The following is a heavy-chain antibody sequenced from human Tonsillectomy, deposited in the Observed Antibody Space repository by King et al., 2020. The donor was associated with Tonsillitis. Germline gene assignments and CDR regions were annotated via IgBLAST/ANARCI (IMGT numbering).Heavy chain of an antibody. CDR3: ASLTMVRGDY. CDR1: GGSFSGYY. D-gene: IGHD3-10*01. Sequence: VQLQQRGAGLLKPSETLSLTCAVYGGSFSGYYWSWIRQPPGKGLEWIGEINHSGSTNYNPSLKSRVTISVDTSKNQFSLKLSSVTAADTAVYYCASLTMVRGDYWGQGTLVTVSS. CDR2: INHSGST. V-gene: IGHV4-34*01. J-gene: IGHJ4*02.